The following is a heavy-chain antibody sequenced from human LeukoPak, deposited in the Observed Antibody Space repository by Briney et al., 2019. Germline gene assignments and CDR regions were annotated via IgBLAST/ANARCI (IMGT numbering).Heavy chain of an antibody. V-gene: IGHV4-59*04. CDR1: GGSISSYY. D-gene: IGHD3-9*01. CDR2: IYYSGST. J-gene: IGHJ4*02. Sequence: SETLSLTCTVSGGSISSYYWSWIRQPPGKGLEWIGNIYYSGSTYYNPSLKSRVTISVDTSKNQFSLKLSSVTAADTAVYYCARQNAYYDILTGPIPKYYFDYWGQGTLVTVSS. CDR3: ARQNAYYDILTGPIPKYYFDY.